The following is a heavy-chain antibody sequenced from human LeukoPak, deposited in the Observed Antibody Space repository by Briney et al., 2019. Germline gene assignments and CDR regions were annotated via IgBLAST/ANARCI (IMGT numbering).Heavy chain of an antibody. V-gene: IGHV4-34*01. CDR3: ARGPYCSSTSCYDDYYYMDV. CDR1: GGSFSGYY. Sequence: SETLSLTCAVYGGSFSGYYWSWIRQPPGKGLEWIGEINHSGSTNHNPAIKSRVTISVDTSKNQFSLKLSSVTAADTAVYYCARGPYCSSTSCYDDYYYMDVWGKGTTVTVSS. CDR2: INHSGST. D-gene: IGHD2-2*01. J-gene: IGHJ6*03.